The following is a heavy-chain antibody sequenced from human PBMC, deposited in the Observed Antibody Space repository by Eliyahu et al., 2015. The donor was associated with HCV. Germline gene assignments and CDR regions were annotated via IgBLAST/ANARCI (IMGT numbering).Heavy chain of an antibody. CDR3: AKGPRGYSYGSFDY. Sequence: EVQLVESGGGLVQPGRSLRLSCAASGFTFDDYAMHWVRQAPGKGLEWVSGISWNSGSIGYADSVKGRFTISRDNAKNSLYLQMNSLRAEDTALYYCAKGPRGYSYGSFDYWGQGTLVTVSS. CDR1: GFTFDDYA. J-gene: IGHJ4*02. CDR2: ISWNSGSI. V-gene: IGHV3-9*01. D-gene: IGHD5-18*01.